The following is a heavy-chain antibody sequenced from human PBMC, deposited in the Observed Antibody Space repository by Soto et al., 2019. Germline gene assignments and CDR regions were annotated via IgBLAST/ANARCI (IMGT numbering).Heavy chain of an antibody. CDR3: ARAYCGGDCYAFDI. CDR2: IHYSGST. Sequence: SETLSLTCTVSGGSINSYYWSWIRQPPGKGPEWIGYIHYSGSTKYNPSLRSRVTISVDTSKNQFSLKLSSVTAADTAVYYCARAYCGGDCYAFDIWGQGTMVTVSS. CDR1: GGSINSYY. J-gene: IGHJ3*02. D-gene: IGHD2-21*02. V-gene: IGHV4-59*01.